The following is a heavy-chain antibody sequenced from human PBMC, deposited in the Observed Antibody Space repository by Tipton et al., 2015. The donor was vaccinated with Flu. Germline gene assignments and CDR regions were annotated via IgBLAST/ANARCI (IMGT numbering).Heavy chain of an antibody. CDR3: ASITSMVQGVIIPDYYYYGMDV. Sequence: TLSLTCAVYGGSFSGYYWSWIRQPPGKGLEWIGEINHSGSTNYNPSLKSRVTISVDTSKNQPSLKLSSVTAADTAVYYCASITSMVQGVIIPDYYYYGMDVWGQGTTVTVSS. J-gene: IGHJ6*02. D-gene: IGHD3-10*01. CDR2: INHSGST. V-gene: IGHV4-34*01. CDR1: GGSFSGYY.